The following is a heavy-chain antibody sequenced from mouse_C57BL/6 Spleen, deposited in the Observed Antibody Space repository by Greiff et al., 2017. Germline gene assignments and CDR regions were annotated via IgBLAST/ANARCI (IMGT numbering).Heavy chain of an antibody. Sequence: EVQLQESGPGLVKPSQSLSLTCSVTGYSITSGYYWNWIRQFPGNKLEWMGYISYDGSNNYNPSLKNRISITRDTSKNQFFLKLNSVTTEDTATXYCAAFAYWGQGTLVTVSA. V-gene: IGHV3-6*01. J-gene: IGHJ3*01. CDR1: GYSITSGYY. CDR3: AAFAY. CDR2: ISYDGSN.